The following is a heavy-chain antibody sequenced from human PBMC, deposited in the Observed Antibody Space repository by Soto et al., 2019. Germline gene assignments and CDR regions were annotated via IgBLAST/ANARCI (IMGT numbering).Heavy chain of an antibody. J-gene: IGHJ6*02. CDR2: ISYDGSNK. V-gene: IGHV3-30-3*01. Sequence: QVQLVESGGGVVQPGRSLRLSCAASGFTFSSYAMHWVRQAPGKGLEWVAVISYDGSNKYYADSVKGRFTISRDNSKNTLYLQMNSLRAEDTAVYYCARDPAIPSDYGMEVWGQGTTVTVSS. CDR3: ARDPAIPSDYGMEV. D-gene: IGHD2-2*02. CDR1: GFTFSSYA.